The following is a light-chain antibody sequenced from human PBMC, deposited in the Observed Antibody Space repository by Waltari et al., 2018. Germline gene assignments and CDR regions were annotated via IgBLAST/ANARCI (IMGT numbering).Light chain of an antibody. J-gene: IGKJ1*01. V-gene: IGKV3-15*01. CDR1: QSVGVT. CDR2: GTS. CDR3: QQYNLWPRT. Sequence: EIVMTQSPATLSVSPGEGATLSCRASQSVGVTLAWYQQKPGQAPNLLIYGTSTRATGVPAKFSGSGSGTEFTLTISSLQSEDFAIYYCQQYNLWPRTFGQGTRVEIK.